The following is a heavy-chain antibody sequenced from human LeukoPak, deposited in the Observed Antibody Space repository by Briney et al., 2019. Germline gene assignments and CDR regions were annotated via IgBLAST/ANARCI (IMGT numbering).Heavy chain of an antibody. CDR3: ARAPYTTGRPFYFDS. J-gene: IGHJ4*02. CDR1: GFPFRNYG. CDR2: IWYDGSKT. V-gene: IGHV3-33*01. D-gene: IGHD2-2*02. Sequence: PGGSLRLSCAASGFPFRNYGMHWVRQAPGKGLEWVAIIWYDGSKTYYADSVKGRFTISRDNLSNTLYLQMNSLRAEDTALCFCARAPYTTGRPFYFDSWGQGTLVTVSS.